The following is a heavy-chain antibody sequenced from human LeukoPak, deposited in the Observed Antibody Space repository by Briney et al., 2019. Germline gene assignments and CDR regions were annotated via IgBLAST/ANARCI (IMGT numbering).Heavy chain of an antibody. V-gene: IGHV3-7*01. CDR2: IKQDGSEK. J-gene: IGHJ4*02. Sequence: GGSLRLSCAASGFTFSSYWMSWVRQTPGKGLEWVANIKQDGSEKYYVDSVKGRFTISRGNAKNSLYLQMNSLRAEDTAVYYCAREWNDFWSGKSFDYRGQGTLVTVSS. CDR3: AREWNDFWSGKSFDY. CDR1: GFTFSSYW. D-gene: IGHD3-3*01.